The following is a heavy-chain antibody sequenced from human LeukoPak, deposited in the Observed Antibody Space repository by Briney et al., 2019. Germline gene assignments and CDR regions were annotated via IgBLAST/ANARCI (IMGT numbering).Heavy chain of an antibody. CDR1: GFTFSSYG. CDR2: ISGSGGST. CDR3: AREPGWYCSSTSCYARYYYMDV. D-gene: IGHD2-2*01. V-gene: IGHV3-23*01. Sequence: GGSLRLSCAASGFTFSSYGMSWVRQAPGKGLEWVSAISGSGGSTYYADSVKGRFTISRDNAKNSLYLQMNSLRAEDTAVYYCAREPGWYCSSTSCYARYYYMDVWGKGTTVTISS. J-gene: IGHJ6*03.